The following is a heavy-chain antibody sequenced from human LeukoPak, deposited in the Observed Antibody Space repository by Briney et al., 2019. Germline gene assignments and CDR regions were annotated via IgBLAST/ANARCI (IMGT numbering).Heavy chain of an antibody. D-gene: IGHD3-22*01. CDR1: GYTFSSYW. V-gene: IGHV3-74*01. CDR2: INSDGINT. J-gene: IGHJ5*02. CDR3: ARDLGQYYDTSDNWFAP. Sequence: QTGGSLRLSCAASGYTFSSYWMHWVRQAPGKGLVWVSRINSDGINTSYADSGKGRFTISRDNAKNTLPLQMNSRIADDPGVYYGARDLGQYYDTSDNWFAPWGQGTPVTVSS.